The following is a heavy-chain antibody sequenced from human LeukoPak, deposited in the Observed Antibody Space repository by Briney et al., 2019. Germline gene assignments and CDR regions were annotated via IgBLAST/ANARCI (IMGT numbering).Heavy chain of an antibody. CDR1: GYTFTCYY. CDR2: INPNSGGT. Sequence: ASVKVSCKASGYTFTCYYMHWVGQAPGQGLEWMGWINPNSGGTNYAQKFQGRVTMTRDTSLSTAYMELSRLRSDDTAVYYCAKSGYNYDSDAYAFIDYWGQGTLVTVSS. D-gene: IGHD3-22*01. V-gene: IGHV1-2*02. J-gene: IGHJ4*02. CDR3: AKSGYNYDSDAYAFIDY.